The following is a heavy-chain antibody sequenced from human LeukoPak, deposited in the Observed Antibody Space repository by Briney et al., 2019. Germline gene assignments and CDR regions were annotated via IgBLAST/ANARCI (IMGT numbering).Heavy chain of an antibody. CDR3: ARGRGWLPYYFDY. Sequence: SETLSLTCAVYGGSFSGYYWSWIRQPPGKWLEWIGEINHSGSTNYNPSLKSRVTISVDTSKNQFSLKLSSVTAADTALYYCARGRGWLPYYFDYWGQGTLVTVSS. J-gene: IGHJ4*02. V-gene: IGHV4-34*01. D-gene: IGHD5-12*01. CDR2: INHSGST. CDR1: GGSFSGYY.